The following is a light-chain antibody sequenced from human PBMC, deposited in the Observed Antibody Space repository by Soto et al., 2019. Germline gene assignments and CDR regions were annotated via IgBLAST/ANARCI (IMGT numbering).Light chain of an antibody. J-gene: IGKJ5*01. CDR2: AAS. Sequence: DIQMTQSPSSLSASVGDRVTITCLASQGISNYLAWYQQKPGKVPKLLIYAASTLQSVVPSRFSGSGSGTDFTLTISSLQPEDVATYYCQKYNSAPAITFGQGTRLEIK. CDR3: QKYNSAPAIT. V-gene: IGKV1-27*01. CDR1: QGISNY.